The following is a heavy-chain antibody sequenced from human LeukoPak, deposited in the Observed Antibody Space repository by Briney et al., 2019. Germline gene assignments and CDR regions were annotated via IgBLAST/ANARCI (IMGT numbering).Heavy chain of an antibody. V-gene: IGHV3-33*06. Sequence: PGRSLRLSCAASGFTFSSYGMHWVRQAPGKGLEWVAVIWYDGSKKYYVDSVKGRFTISRDNSKNTLYLQMNSLRAEDTAMYYCAKDFAPRGSYKKGSFDYWGQGTLVTVSS. D-gene: IGHD1-26*01. CDR1: GFTFSSYG. J-gene: IGHJ4*02. CDR3: AKDFAPRGSYKKGSFDY. CDR2: IWYDGSKK.